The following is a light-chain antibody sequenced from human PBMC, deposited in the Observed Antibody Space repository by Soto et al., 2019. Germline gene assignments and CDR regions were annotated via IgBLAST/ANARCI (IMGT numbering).Light chain of an antibody. CDR2: DVS. Sequence: DIQMTQSPSSVSASVGDRVTITCRASQGISSWLAWYQQKPGKAPKLLIYDVSTLASGVPSRFSGSASGTEFTLTISNLESDDLASYYCQQYHRYSTFGQGTKVDIK. J-gene: IGKJ1*01. V-gene: IGKV1-5*01. CDR3: QQYHRYST. CDR1: QGISSW.